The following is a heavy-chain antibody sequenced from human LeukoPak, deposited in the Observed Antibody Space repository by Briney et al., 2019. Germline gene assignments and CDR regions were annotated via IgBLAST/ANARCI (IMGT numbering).Heavy chain of an antibody. Sequence: GGSLRLSCAGSGFTFSDHAMTWVRQAPGKGLEWVSSISGCAYSTYYADSVKGRFNISRDNSKNTLYLQMNSLRAEETAVYYCAKEVGYTSSWAESWGEGTLVTVSS. CDR3: AKEVGYTSSWAES. CDR2: ISGCAYST. D-gene: IGHD6-13*01. V-gene: IGHV3-23*01. CDR1: GFTFSDHA. J-gene: IGHJ5*02.